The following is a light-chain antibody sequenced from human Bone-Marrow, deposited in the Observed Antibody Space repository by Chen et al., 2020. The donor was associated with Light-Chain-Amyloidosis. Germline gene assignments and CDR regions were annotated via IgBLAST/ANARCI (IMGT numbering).Light chain of an antibody. V-gene: IGLV2-8*01. CDR2: EVT. Sequence: QSALTQPPSASGSPGQSVTISCTETSSDVGAYNYVSWYQLLPGKAPKLMIYEVTKRPSGVPGRFSGFKSGNTASLTVSGLQAEDEADYYCCSYAGADNHVFFGGGTKLTVL. J-gene: IGLJ2*01. CDR3: CSYAGADNHVF. CDR1: SSDVGAYNY.